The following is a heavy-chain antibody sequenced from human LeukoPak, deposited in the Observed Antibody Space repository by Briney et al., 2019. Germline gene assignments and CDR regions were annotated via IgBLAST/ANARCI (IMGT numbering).Heavy chain of an antibody. CDR1: SGSISSGSYY. D-gene: IGHD2-15*01. CDR3: SREESGYCDGGSCPYYFDC. J-gene: IGHJ4*02. V-gene: IGHV4-61*02. CDR2: IFTSGGT. Sequence: SETLSLTCTASSGSISSGSYYWSRIRQPAGKGLEWIGRIFTSGGTNYNPSLKSRVTISVDTSKNQFSLKLNSVTAADAAVYYRSREESGYCDGGSCPYYFDCWGQGTLVTVSS.